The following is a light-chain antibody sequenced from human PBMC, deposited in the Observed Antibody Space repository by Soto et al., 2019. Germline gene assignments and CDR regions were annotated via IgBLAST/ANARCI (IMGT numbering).Light chain of an antibody. CDR2: GAS. CDR3: QQSYSVPLT. J-gene: IGKJ4*01. CDR1: QNIVNY. V-gene: IGKV1-39*01. Sequence: DIPMTQSPSSLSASVGDRVTITCRASQNIVNYLNWYQRKPGQAPKLLIYGASSLQSGVPSRFSGSGSGTEFTLTITTLQPEDFATFYCQQSYSVPLTFGGGTRVEIK.